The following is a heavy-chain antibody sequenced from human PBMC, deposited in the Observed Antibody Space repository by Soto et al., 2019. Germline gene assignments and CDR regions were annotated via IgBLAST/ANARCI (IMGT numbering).Heavy chain of an antibody. CDR1: GFTFSSYG. CDR3: ARGQELGKATNFDY. Sequence: GGSLRLSCAASGFTFSSYGMHWVRQAPGKGLEWVAVISYDGSNKYYADSVKGRFTISRDNSKNTLYLQMNSLRAEDTAVYYCARGQELGKATNFDYWGQGTLVTVSS. D-gene: IGHD6-13*01. CDR2: ISYDGSNK. V-gene: IGHV3-30*03. J-gene: IGHJ4*02.